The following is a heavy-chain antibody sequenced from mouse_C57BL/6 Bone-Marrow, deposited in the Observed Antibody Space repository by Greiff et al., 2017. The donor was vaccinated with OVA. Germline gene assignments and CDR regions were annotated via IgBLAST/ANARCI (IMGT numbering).Heavy chain of an antibody. J-gene: IGHJ3*01. CDR1: GYSITSGYY. V-gene: IGHV3-6*01. D-gene: IGHD2-4*01. CDR3: ARGDYDYEEAWFAY. CDR2: ISYDGSN. Sequence: EVQLQESGPGLVKPSQSLSLTCSVTGYSITSGYYWNWIRQFPGNKLEWMGYISYDGSNNYNPSLQNRISITRYTSKNQLFLKLNSVTTEDTATYYCARGDYDYEEAWFAYWGQGTLVTVSA.